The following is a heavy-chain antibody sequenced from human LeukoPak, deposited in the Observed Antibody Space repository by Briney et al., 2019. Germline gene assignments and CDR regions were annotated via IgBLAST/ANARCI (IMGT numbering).Heavy chain of an antibody. D-gene: IGHD6-13*01. Sequence: GGSLRLSCAASGFIFSSYSMNWVRQAPGKGLEWVSSISSSSSYIYYADSVKGRFTISRDNAKNSLYLQMNSLRAEDTAVYYCATPNGAAAGRKDAFDIWGQGTMVTVSS. CDR1: GFIFSSYS. CDR3: ATPNGAAAGRKDAFDI. V-gene: IGHV3-21*01. J-gene: IGHJ3*02. CDR2: ISSSSSYI.